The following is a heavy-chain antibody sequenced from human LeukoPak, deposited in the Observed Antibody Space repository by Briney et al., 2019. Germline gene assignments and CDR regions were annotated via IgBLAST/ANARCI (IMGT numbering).Heavy chain of an antibody. D-gene: IGHD4-17*01. Sequence: SVKVSCKASRGTFSSYTIIWVRQAPGQGLEWMGGIIPIFGTANYAQKFQGRVTITTDESRSTAYMELNSLRSEDTAVYYCARGFSEDYGDYFDYWGQGTLVTVSS. CDR2: IIPIFGTA. V-gene: IGHV1-69*05. J-gene: IGHJ4*02. CDR3: ARGFSEDYGDYFDY. CDR1: RGTFSSYT.